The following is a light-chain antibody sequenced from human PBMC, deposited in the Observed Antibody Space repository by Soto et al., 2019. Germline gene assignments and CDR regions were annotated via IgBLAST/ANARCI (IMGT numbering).Light chain of an antibody. Sequence: DFVMTQSPLSLPVTPGEPASISCTSSQSLLHTNGYTFLDWYLQKPGQSPQLLIYEVSTRVSGVPDRFSGSGSRTDFTLKISRVEAEDVGIYYCMQAIDIPWTFGQGTKVDIK. CDR1: QSLLHTNGYTF. CDR2: EVS. CDR3: MQAIDIPWT. J-gene: IGKJ1*01. V-gene: IGKV2-29*03.